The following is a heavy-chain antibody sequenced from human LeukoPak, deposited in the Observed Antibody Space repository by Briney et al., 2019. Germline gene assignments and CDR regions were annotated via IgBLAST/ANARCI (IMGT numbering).Heavy chain of an antibody. V-gene: IGHV3-11*01. J-gene: IGHJ4*02. CDR2: ISSSGSTI. CDR3: AREKYSSSWYEVDY. CDR1: GFTFSDYY. Sequence: GGSLRLSCAASGFTFSDYYMSWIRQAPGKGLEWVSYISSSGSTIYYEDSVKGRFTISRDNAKNSLYLQMNSLRAEDTAVYYCAREKYSSSWYEVDYWGQGTLVTVSS. D-gene: IGHD6-13*01.